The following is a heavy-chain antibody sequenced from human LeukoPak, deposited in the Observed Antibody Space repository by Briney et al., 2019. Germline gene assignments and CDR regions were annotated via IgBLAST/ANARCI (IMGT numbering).Heavy chain of an antibody. CDR3: ARDRIAAGNFDY. J-gene: IGHJ4*02. CDR2: TYYRSKWYN. CDR1: RDSVSTNIAA. D-gene: IGHD6-13*01. V-gene: IGHV6-1*01. Sequence: SQTLSLTSAISRDSVSTNIAAWNWIRQSPSRVLASPGRTYYRSKWYNDYALSVKSRITINPDTSKNQFSLQLKSVTPEDTAVYYCARDRIAAGNFDYWGQGTLVTVSS.